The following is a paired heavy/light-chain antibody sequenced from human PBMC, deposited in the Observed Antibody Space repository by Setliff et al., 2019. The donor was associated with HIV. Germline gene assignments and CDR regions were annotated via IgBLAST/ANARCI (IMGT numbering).Light chain of an antibody. CDR3: QQYFSTPGT. CDR1: QSVLYSSSSKNY. J-gene: IGKJ2*01. Sequence: DIVMTQSPDSLAVSLGERATINCKSSQSVLYSSSSKNYLAWYQQKPGQPPKLLIYWASTRESGVPDRFNGGGSGTDFTLTISSLQAEDVAVYYCQQYFSTPGTFGQGTKLEIK. V-gene: IGKV4-1*01. CDR2: WAS.
Heavy chain of an antibody. CDR3: ARDGVVVGATGRGYYYYMDV. V-gene: IGHV3-21*01. J-gene: IGHJ6*03. CDR2: ISSSGSYI. D-gene: IGHD1-26*01. CDR1: GFTFTSYS. Sequence: EVQLVESGGGLVKPGGSLRLSCAASGFTFTSYSMNWVRQAPGKGLEWVSSISSSGSYIYYADSVKGRFTVSRDNAKNSLYLQMDSLRAEDTAVYYCARDGVVVGATGRGYYYYMDVWGKGTTVTLSS.